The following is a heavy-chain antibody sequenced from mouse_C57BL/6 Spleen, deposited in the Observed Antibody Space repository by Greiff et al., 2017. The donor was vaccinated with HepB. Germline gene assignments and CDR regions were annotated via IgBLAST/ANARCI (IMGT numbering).Heavy chain of an antibody. D-gene: IGHD2-4*01. CDR2: ISNLAYSI. Sequence: EVKVVESGGGLVQPGGSLKLSCAASGFTFSDYGMAWVRQAPRKGPEWVAFISNLAYSIYYADTVTGRFTISRENAKNTLYLEMSSLRSEDTAMYYCARGDYDPFFAYWGQGTLVTVSA. V-gene: IGHV5-15*01. CDR1: GFTFSDYG. CDR3: ARGDYDPFFAY. J-gene: IGHJ3*01.